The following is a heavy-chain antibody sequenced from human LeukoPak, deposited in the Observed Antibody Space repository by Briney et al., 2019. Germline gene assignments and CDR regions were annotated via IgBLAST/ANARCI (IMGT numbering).Heavy chain of an antibody. D-gene: IGHD4-23*01. V-gene: IGHV3-21*01. J-gene: IGHJ4*02. CDR2: ITSISSHV. Sequence: GGSLRLSCAASGFTFSSYSMNWVRQAPGTGVEGVSSITSISSHVYYADSVKGRFTISRGNAKNSMYPQMNSLKAEDTALYYCAKSDGVYGGNSFDYWGQGTLVTVSS. CDR1: GFTFSSYS. CDR3: AKSDGVYGGNSFDY.